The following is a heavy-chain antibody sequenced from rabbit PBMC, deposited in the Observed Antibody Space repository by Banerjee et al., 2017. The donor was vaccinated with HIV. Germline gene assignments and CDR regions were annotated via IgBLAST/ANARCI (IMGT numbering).Heavy chain of an antibody. CDR2: IDAGSNGNT. J-gene: IGHJ4*01. V-gene: IGHV1S45*01. Sequence: EESGGDLVKPEGSLTLTCTASGFSFSSSYWICWIRQAPGKGLEWIACIDAGSNGNTYYASWAKGRFTVSKTSSTTVTLQMTSLTAADTATYFCARDLAGVIGWNFNLWGQGTLVTVS. D-gene: IGHD4-1*01. CDR1: GFSFSSSYW. CDR3: ARDLAGVIGWNFNL.